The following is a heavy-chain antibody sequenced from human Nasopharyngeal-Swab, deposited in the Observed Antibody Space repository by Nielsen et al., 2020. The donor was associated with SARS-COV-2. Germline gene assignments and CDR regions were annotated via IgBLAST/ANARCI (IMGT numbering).Heavy chain of an antibody. D-gene: IGHD2-21*01. V-gene: IGHV4-38-2*01. J-gene: IGHJ4*02. CDR3: ARQVVVETHNFDY. Sequence: SETLSLTCAVSGYSISSGYYWGWIRQPPGKGLEWIGSIYHSGSTYYNPSLKGRVTISVDTSKNQFSLKLSSVTAADTAVYYCARQVVVETHNFDYWGQGTLVTVSS. CDR2: IYHSGST. CDR1: GYSISSGYY.